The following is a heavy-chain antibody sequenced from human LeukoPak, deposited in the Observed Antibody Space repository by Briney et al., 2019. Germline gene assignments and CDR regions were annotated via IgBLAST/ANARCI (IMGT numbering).Heavy chain of an antibody. CDR2: IYTSGST. CDR3: ARIYCGYSYAYGPCYFDY. D-gene: IGHD5-18*01. V-gene: IGHV4-4*07. J-gene: IGHJ4*02. CDR1: GGSISSYY. Sequence: SETQSLTCTVSGGSISSYYWSWIRQPAGKGLEWIGRIYTSGSTNYNPSLKSRVTMSVDTSKNQFSLKLSSVTAADTAVYYCARIYCGYSYAYGPCYFDYWGQGTLVTVSS.